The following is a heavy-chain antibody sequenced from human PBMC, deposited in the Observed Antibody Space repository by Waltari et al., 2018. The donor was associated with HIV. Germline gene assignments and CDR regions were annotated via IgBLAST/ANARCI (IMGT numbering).Heavy chain of an antibody. D-gene: IGHD3-3*01. Sequence: EVYLVESGGGPVQPGGSIRLSCAAIGSGLEGYGMMWVGVTPWKVLKWISFIDGGNRSSYYADSMRGRLTVSRDNAKNVGFLVVTNVKVEDTGIYLCAREGHYLDFWRGKYVYFGFDVWGPGTTVTVSS. CDR2: IDGGNRSS. CDR1: GSGLEGYG. J-gene: IGHJ6*02. V-gene: IGHV3-20*01. CDR3: AREGHYLDFWRGKYVYFGFDV.